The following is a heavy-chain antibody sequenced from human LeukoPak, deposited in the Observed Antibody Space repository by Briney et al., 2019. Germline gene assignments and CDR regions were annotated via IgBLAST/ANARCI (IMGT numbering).Heavy chain of an antibody. Sequence: SGPTLVKPTETLTLTCTLSGFSLTTSRGGVGWMRQSPGKALQWLTLIYWDDDTRYRPSLRGRLAVTKDASKNQVLLTMTNVDPADTGTYYCAHRPGMGAHRFDVWGQGILVTVSS. CDR2: IYWDDDT. CDR1: GFSLTTSRGG. D-gene: IGHD1-26*01. CDR3: AHRPGMGAHRFDV. J-gene: IGHJ4*02. V-gene: IGHV2-5*02.